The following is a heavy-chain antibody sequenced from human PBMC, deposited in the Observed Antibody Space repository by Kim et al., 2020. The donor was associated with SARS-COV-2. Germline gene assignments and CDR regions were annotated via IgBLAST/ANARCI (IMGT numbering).Heavy chain of an antibody. V-gene: IGHV4-34*01. Sequence: SETLSLTCAVYGGSFSGYYWSWIRQPPGKGLEWIGEINHSGSTNYNPSLKSRVTISVDTSKNQFSLKLSSVTAADTAVYYCARIAVADSDYWGQGTLVTVSS. CDR1: GGSFSGYY. J-gene: IGHJ4*02. D-gene: IGHD6-19*01. CDR2: INHSGST. CDR3: ARIAVADSDY.